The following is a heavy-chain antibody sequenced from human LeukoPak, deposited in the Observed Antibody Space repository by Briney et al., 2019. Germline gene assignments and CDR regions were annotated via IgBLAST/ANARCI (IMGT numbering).Heavy chain of an antibody. D-gene: IGHD4-23*01. CDR3: ASRVGNSFVPFDY. V-gene: IGHV1-69*13. J-gene: IGHJ4*02. CDR2: IIPIFGTA. Sequence: GASVKVSCKASGYTFTNYGISWVRQAPGQGLEWMGGIIPIFGTANYAQKFQGRVTITADESTSTAYMELSSLRSEDTAVYYCASRVGNSFVPFDYWGQGTLVTVSS. CDR1: GYTFTNYG.